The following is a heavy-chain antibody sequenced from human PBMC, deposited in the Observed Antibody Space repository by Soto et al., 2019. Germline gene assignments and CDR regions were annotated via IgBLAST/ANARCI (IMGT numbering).Heavy chain of an antibody. Sequence: PSETLSLTCAVSSGSISSSNWWSWVRQPPGKGLEWIGEIYHSGSTNYNPSLKSRVTISVDKSKNQFSPKLSSVTAADTAVYYCARAQRTSCCIWFAPWGQGTLVTVSS. V-gene: IGHV4-4*02. CDR1: SGSISSSNW. CDR2: IYHSGST. J-gene: IGHJ5*02. D-gene: IGHD2-2*01. CDR3: ARAQRTSCCIWFAP.